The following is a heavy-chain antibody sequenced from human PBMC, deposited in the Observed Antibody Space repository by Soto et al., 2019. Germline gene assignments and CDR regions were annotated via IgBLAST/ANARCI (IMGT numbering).Heavy chain of an antibody. CDR2: MNHSGSS. CDR3: ARLRVTPYWRVLDP. Sequence: SETLSLTCAVYGGSFSGDYWSWIRKPPGKGLEWVGEMNHSGSSNYNPSLKSRVTISVDTSKNQFPLKLNSVTAADTAVYYCARLRVTPYWRVLDPWGQGTLLTV. D-gene: IGHD2-21*02. J-gene: IGHJ5*02. CDR1: GGSFSGDY. V-gene: IGHV4-34*01.